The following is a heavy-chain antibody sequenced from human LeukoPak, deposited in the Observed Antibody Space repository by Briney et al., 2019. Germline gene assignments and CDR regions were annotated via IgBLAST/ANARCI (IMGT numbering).Heavy chain of an antibody. J-gene: IGHJ4*02. V-gene: IGHV3-9*01. D-gene: IGHD5-12*01. CDR2: ISWNSGSI. CDR3: AKDKGYSGYEHFDY. CDR1: GFTFDDYA. Sequence: GGSLRLSCAASGFTFDDYAMHWVRQAPGKGLEWVSGISWNSGSIGYADSVKGRFTISRDNVKNSLYLQMNSLRAEDTALYYCAKDKGYSGYEHFDYWGQGTLVTVSS.